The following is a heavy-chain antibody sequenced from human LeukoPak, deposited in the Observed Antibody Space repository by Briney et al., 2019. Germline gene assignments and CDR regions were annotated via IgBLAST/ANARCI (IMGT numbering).Heavy chain of an antibody. D-gene: IGHD1-26*01. CDR2: ISSSSTSI. CDR3: ATKTSWSYPFDY. J-gene: IGHJ4*02. V-gene: IGHV3-21*01. Sequence: AGSLRLSCAASGFTFTSYSMNWVRQAPGKGLEWVSSISSSSTSIYYADSVKGRFTISRDNARNSLYLQMNSLRAEDTAVYYCATKTSWSYPFDYWGQGTLVTVSS. CDR1: GFTFTSYS.